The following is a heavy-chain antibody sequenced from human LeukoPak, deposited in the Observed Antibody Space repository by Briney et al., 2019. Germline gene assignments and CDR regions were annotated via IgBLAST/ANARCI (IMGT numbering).Heavy chain of an antibody. CDR1: GGSISSSSYY. V-gene: IGHV4-39*07. J-gene: IGHJ6*02. CDR2: IYYSGST. CDR3: AREIYGSGSYGLSYYYYGMDV. D-gene: IGHD3-10*01. Sequence: SETLSLTCTVSGGSISSSSYYWGWIRQPPGKGLEWIGSIYYSGSTYYNPSLKSRVTISVDTSKNQFSLKVSSVTAADTAVYYCAREIYGSGSYGLSYYYYGMDVWGQGTTVTVSS.